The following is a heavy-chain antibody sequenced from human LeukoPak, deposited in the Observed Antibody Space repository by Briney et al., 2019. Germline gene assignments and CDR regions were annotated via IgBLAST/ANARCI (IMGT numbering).Heavy chain of an antibody. Sequence: GGSLRLSCAASGFPFSSYSMNWVRQAPGKGLEWVSSISSSSSYIYYADSVKGRFTISRDNAKNSLYLQMNTLTDEDTAVYYCARPVSSSEGFDYWGQGTLVTVSS. V-gene: IGHV3-21*01. J-gene: IGHJ4*02. D-gene: IGHD2-2*01. CDR3: ARPVSSSEGFDY. CDR2: ISSSSSYI. CDR1: GFPFSSYS.